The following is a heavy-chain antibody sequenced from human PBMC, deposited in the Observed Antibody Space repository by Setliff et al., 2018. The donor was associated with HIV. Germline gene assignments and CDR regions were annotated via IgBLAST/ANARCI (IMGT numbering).Heavy chain of an antibody. CDR2: INHSGTT. CDR1: GGPLSGYF. Sequence: SETLSLTCTVSGGPLSGYFWTWIRQTPDKGLEWIGDINHSGTTNYNLSLKSRTTLSLDTSKNQLSLKLTSVVAADTGLYFCARGRDASTWYLSHFYSYYYLDVCGNGTTVTVSS. J-gene: IGHJ6*03. V-gene: IGHV4-34*01. D-gene: IGHD6-13*01. CDR3: ARGRDASTWYLSHFYSYYYLDV.